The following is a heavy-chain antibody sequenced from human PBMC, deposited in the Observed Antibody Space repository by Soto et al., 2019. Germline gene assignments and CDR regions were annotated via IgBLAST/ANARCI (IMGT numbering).Heavy chain of an antibody. Sequence: PGGYLRLSCAASGFTFSSYTMNWVRQAPGKGLEWVSSISSSSSYIYYADSVKGRFTISRDNAKNSLYLQMNGLRAEDTAVYYCARDRDWAFDYWGQGTLVTVSS. CDR1: GFTFSSYT. CDR2: ISSSSSYI. J-gene: IGHJ4*02. V-gene: IGHV3-21*01. D-gene: IGHD3-9*01. CDR3: ARDRDWAFDY.